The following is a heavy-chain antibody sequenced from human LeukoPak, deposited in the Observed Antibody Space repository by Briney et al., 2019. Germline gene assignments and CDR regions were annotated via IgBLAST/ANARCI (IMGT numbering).Heavy chain of an antibody. CDR3: ARDTDGSLDY. D-gene: IGHD1-26*01. J-gene: IGHJ4*02. CDR1: GFTFTNSL. Sequence: GGSLRLSCAASGFTFTNSLMAWVRQSPGKGLEWVANIKQDGSTKHYADSLEGRFTISRDNPKNSLYLQMNSLRADDTAVYYCARDTDGSLDYWGQGILVTVAS. V-gene: IGHV3-7*01. CDR2: IKQDGSTK.